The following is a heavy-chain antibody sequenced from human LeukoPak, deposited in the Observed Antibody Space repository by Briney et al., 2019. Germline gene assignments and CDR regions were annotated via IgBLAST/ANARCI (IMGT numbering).Heavy chain of an antibody. V-gene: IGHV4-34*01. J-gene: IGHJ4*02. CDR2: INHSGST. CDR3: ARSGYYYDSSGYSEVHYFDY. CDR1: GGSFSGYY. D-gene: IGHD3-22*01. Sequence: SETLSLTCAVYGGSFSGYYWSWIRQPPGKGLEWIGEINHSGSTNYNPSLKSRVTISLDTSQNQFSLMLSSVTAADTAVYYCARSGYYYDSSGYSEVHYFDYWGQGTLVTVSS.